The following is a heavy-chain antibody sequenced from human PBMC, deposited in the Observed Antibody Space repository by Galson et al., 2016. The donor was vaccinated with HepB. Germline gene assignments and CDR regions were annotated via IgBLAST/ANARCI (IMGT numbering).Heavy chain of an antibody. V-gene: IGHV4-39*01. CDR1: GASISRDDYY. D-gene: IGHD3-22*01. CDR3: ARDTYFYDGSGLDY. Sequence: SETLSLTCTVSGASISRDDYYWAWIRQPPGKGLEWIGTIYHSGITYYNPSLKSRVTVSVDTSKNQFSLKMNSVTAADTAVYYCARDTYFYDGSGLDYWGQGTLVTVSS. J-gene: IGHJ4*02. CDR2: IYHSGIT.